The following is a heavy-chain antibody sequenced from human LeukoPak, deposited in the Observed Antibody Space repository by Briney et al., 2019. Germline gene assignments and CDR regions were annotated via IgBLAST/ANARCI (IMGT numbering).Heavy chain of an antibody. J-gene: IGHJ5*02. D-gene: IGHD1-26*01. CDR3: AKGRYSGSYYNWFDP. CDR1: GFTFSSYA. Sequence: GGSLRLSCAASGFTFSSYAMSWVRQAPGKGLEWVSAISGSGGSTYYADSVKGRFTISRDTSKNTLYLQMNSLRAEDTAVYYCAKGRYSGSYYNWFDPWGQGALVTVSS. CDR2: ISGSGGST. V-gene: IGHV3-23*01.